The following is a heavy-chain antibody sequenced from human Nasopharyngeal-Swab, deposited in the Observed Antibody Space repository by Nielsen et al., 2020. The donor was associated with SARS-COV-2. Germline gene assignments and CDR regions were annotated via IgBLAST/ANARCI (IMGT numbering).Heavy chain of an antibody. Sequence: VRQAPGKGLEWVAVISYDGSNKYYADSVKGRFTISRDNSKNTLYLQMNSLRAEDTAVYYCARGGVVVVAATLYYYYMDVWGKGTTVTVSS. V-gene: IGHV3-30*03. J-gene: IGHJ6*03. CDR3: ARGGVVVVAATLYYYYMDV. D-gene: IGHD2-15*01. CDR2: ISYDGSNK.